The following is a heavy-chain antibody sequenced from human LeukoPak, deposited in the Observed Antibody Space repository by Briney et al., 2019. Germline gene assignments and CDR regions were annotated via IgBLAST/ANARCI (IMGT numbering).Heavy chain of an antibody. J-gene: IGHJ4*02. CDR2: MYYSGST. Sequence: SETLSLTCTVSGGSISSSSYYWGWIRRPPGKGLEWIGSMYYSGSTYYNPSLKSRVTISVDTSKNQFSLKLSSVTAADTAVYYCARLNTADLAYCGGDCYPYWGQGTLVTVSS. V-gene: IGHV4-39*07. D-gene: IGHD2-21*02. CDR3: ARLNTADLAYCGGDCYPY. CDR1: GGSISSSSYY.